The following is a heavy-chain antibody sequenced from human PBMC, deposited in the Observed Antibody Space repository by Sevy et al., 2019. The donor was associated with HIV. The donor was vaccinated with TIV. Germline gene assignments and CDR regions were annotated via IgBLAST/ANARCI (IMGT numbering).Heavy chain of an antibody. CDR1: GGSISSSTYY. V-gene: IGHV4-39*01. Sequence: QSQTLSLTCTVSGGSISSSTYYWGWIRQPPGKGLEWIASIYDSGSTYYNVSLESRVTISVDMSKNQFSLRLSSVTAADTAVYCCARHGGIAVATLDYWGQGTLVTVSS. J-gene: IGHJ4*02. CDR2: IYDSGST. CDR3: ARHGGIAVATLDY. D-gene: IGHD6-19*01.